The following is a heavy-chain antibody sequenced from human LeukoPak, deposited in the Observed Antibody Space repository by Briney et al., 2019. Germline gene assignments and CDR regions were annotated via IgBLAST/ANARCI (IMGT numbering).Heavy chain of an antibody. CDR2: FYHNGSA. CDR1: GVSISSGLW. D-gene: IGHD1-1*01. V-gene: IGHV4-4*02. CDR3: ASRERTGSQVNY. Sequence: SETLSLTCAVSGVSISSGLWWSWVRQPPGTGLEWIGEFYHNGSANYNPSLTSRVTISLDKSNNQFSLWLSSVTAADTAVYHCASRERTGSQVNYWGQGTLVTVSS. J-gene: IGHJ4*02.